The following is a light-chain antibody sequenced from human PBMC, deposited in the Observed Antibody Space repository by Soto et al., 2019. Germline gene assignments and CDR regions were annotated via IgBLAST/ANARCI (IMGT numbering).Light chain of an antibody. CDR3: QQYGRTSWT. V-gene: IGKV3-20*01. J-gene: IGKJ1*01. CDR1: QSVSTNF. CDR2: GAS. Sequence: VLTQSTGTLSLSPEEGDTLSCRASQSVSTNFFAWYQQKPGQAPRLLIYGASTRATGIPDRFSGSGSGTDFTLTICRLEPEDFAVYYCQQYGRTSWTFGQGSKVDIK.